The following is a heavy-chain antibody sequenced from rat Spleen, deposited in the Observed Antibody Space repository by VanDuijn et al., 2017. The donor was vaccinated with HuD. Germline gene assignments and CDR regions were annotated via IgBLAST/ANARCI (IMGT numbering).Heavy chain of an antibody. Sequence: EVQLVESDGGLVQPGGSLKLSCAASGFTFNDHFMAWVRQAPTKGVEWVATISYDGISTYYRDSVKGRFTISRDNAKSTLSLQMDSLRSEDTATYYGARRHYGYTNYFDYWGQGVMVTVSS. CDR2: ISYDGIST. CDR1: GFTFNDHF. J-gene: IGHJ2*01. V-gene: IGHV5-29*01. D-gene: IGHD1-6*01. CDR3: ARRHYGYTNYFDY.